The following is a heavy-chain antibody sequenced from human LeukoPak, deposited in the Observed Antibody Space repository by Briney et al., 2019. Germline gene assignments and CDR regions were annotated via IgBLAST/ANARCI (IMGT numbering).Heavy chain of an antibody. CDR1: GFTFSSYA. D-gene: IGHD6-13*01. V-gene: IGHV3-30-3*02. Sequence: QSGGSLRLSCAASGFTFSSYAMHWVRQAPGKGLEWVAVISYDGSNKYYADSVKGRFTISRDNSKNTLYLQMNSLRPEDAAVYYCAKCSRDSSWYTPCYDYWGQGTLVTVSS. J-gene: IGHJ4*02. CDR3: AKCSRDSSWYTPCYDY. CDR2: ISYDGSNK.